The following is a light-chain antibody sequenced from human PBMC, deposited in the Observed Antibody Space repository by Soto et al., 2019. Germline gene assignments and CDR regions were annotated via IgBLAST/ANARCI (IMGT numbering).Light chain of an antibody. J-gene: IGKJ1*01. CDR1: QSVSSSY. V-gene: IGKV3D-20*02. CDR2: GAA. Sequence: DILLSLSPATLSLYPGERAPISCMASQSVSSSYLAWYQQKPGQAPRLLIYGAAYRATSSPARFSGSGSGTDVTLTIISREPEDVSVYYYRQRSNWPGTFGQGTKVDIK. CDR3: RQRSNWPGT.